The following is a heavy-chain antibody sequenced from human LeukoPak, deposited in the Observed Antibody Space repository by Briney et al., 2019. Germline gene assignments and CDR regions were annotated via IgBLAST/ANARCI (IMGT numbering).Heavy chain of an antibody. D-gene: IGHD3-16*01. CDR1: GFTFSKYW. CDR2: INHNGNVN. CDR3: ARGGGLDV. Sequence: GGSLRLSCAASGFTFSKYWMHWARQAPGKGLEWVASINHNGNVNYYVDSVKGRFTISRDNAKNSLYLQMSNLRAEDTAVYFCARGGGLDVWGQGATVTVSS. V-gene: IGHV3-7*03. J-gene: IGHJ6*02.